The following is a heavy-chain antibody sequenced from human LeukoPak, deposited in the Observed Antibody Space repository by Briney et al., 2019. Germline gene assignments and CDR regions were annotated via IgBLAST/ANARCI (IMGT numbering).Heavy chain of an antibody. CDR2: IHYSGST. CDR3: ARWGHFDTSGYFVVDY. D-gene: IGHD3-22*01. V-gene: IGHV4-59*01. Sequence: RPSETLSLTCAVSGGSISSYYWSWIRQSPGKGLEWIGHIHYSGSTHYNPSLQSRVSISIDTSKKHFSLNLRSVTAVDTAVYYCARWGHFDTSGYFVVDYWGQGTLVTVSS. CDR1: GGSISSYY. J-gene: IGHJ4*02.